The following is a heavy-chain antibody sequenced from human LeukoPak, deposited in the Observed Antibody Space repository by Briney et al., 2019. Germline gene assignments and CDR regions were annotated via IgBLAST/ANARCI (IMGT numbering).Heavy chain of an antibody. CDR3: AKEPRRGGSSFDY. V-gene: IGHV3-23*01. D-gene: IGHD6-13*01. J-gene: IGHJ4*02. CDR1: GFTFSSYA. CDR2: ISGSGGST. Sequence: GGSLRLSRAASGFTFSSYAMSWVRQAPGKGLEWVSAISGSGGSTYYADSVKGRFTISRDNTKNTLYLQMNSLRAEDTAVYYCAKEPRRGGSSFDYWGQGTLVTVSS.